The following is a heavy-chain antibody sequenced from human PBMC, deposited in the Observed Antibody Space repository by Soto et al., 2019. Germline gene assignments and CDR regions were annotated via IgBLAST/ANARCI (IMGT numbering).Heavy chain of an antibody. CDR1: GYTFTSYG. Sequence: ASVKVSCKASGYTFTSYGISWVRQAPGQGLEWMGWISAYNGNTNYAQKLQGRVTMTTDTSTSTAYMELRSLRSDDTAVYYCARWYYYDSSGYIDYWGQGTQVTVSS. CDR3: ARWYYYDSSGYIDY. V-gene: IGHV1-18*01. D-gene: IGHD3-22*01. J-gene: IGHJ4*02. CDR2: ISAYNGNT.